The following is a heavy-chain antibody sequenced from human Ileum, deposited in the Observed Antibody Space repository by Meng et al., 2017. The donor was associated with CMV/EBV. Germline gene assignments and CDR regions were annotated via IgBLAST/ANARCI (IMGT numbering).Heavy chain of an antibody. CDR2: ISSSGSTI. CDR1: GFTLNKYA. V-gene: IGHV3-48*03. J-gene: IGHJ6*02. Sequence: GGSLRLSCAASGFTLNKYAMHWVRQAPGKGLEWVSYISSSGSTIYYADSVKGRFTISRDNAKNSLYLQMNSLRAEDTAVYYCARDPTDSSGYYYGMDVWGQGTTVTVSS. D-gene: IGHD3-22*01. CDR3: ARDPTDSSGYYYGMDV.